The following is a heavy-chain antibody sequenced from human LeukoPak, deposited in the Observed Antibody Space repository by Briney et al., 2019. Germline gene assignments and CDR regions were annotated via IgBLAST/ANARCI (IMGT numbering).Heavy chain of an antibody. Sequence: SETLSLTCIVSGDSIRSYYWNWIRQAPGKALEWIGHIHNNGDIAYNFSLKSRVTISMDTSKNQFSLKLSSVTAADTAVYYCASFNSRARGTAMVTGFDYWGQGTLVTVSS. CDR3: ASFNSRARGTAMVTGFDY. J-gene: IGHJ4*02. CDR2: IHNNGDI. D-gene: IGHD5-18*01. CDR1: GDSIRSYY. V-gene: IGHV4-59*12.